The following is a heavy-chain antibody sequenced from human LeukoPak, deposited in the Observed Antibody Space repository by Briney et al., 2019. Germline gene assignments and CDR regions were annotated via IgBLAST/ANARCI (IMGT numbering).Heavy chain of an antibody. Sequence: GGSLRLSCAASGFTFSSYAMSWIRQAPGKGLEWVSVIYSDGTSYYADSVKARFSISRDNSKNSLYLQMNSLRVEDTAMYYCTKTGGPWDWGQGTLVTVSS. J-gene: IGHJ4*02. CDR3: TKTGGPWD. V-gene: IGHV3-23*01. D-gene: IGHD7-27*01. CDR2: IYSDGTS. CDR1: GFTFSSYA.